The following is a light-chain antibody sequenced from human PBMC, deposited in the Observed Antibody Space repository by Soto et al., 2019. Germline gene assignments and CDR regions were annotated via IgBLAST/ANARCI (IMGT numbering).Light chain of an antibody. CDR3: SSYTSSSRV. CDR1: SSDVGGYNY. Sequence: QSALTQPASVSRSPGQSITISCTGTSSDVGGYNYVSWYQQHPGKAPKLMIYDVSNRPSGVSNRFSGSKSGNTASLTISGLQAEDEADYYCSSYTSSSRVFGGGTKVTVL. J-gene: IGLJ2*01. CDR2: DVS. V-gene: IGLV2-14*01.